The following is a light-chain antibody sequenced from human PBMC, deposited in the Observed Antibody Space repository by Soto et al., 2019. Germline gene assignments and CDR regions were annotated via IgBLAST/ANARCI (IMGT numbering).Light chain of an antibody. Sequence: QSALTQPASVSGSPGQSITISCIGTSSDVCGYNYVSWYQQHPGKAPKLMIYDVSNRPSGVSNRFSGSKSGNTASLTISGLQAEDEADYYCSSDTSSSTVVFGGGTKLTVL. V-gene: IGLV2-14*01. J-gene: IGLJ2*01. CDR3: SSDTSSSTVV. CDR2: DVS. CDR1: SSDVCGYNY.